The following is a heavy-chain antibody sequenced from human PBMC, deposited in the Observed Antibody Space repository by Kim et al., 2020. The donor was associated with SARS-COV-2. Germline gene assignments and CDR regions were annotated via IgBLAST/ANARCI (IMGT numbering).Heavy chain of an antibody. Sequence: YADSVKGRFHISRDNAKSSLYLQIKSLRAEGPALYYCGKDRSGWYSAFDDWGQGTLVSVSS. J-gene: IGHJ4*02. CDR3: GKDRSGWYSAFDD. V-gene: IGHV3-9*01. D-gene: IGHD6-13*01.